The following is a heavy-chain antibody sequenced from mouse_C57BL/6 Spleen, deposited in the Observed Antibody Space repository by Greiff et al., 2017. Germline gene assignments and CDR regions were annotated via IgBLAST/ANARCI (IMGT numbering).Heavy chain of an antibody. D-gene: IGHD2-2*01. CDR1: GYTFTSYW. CDR2: IYPGSGST. Sequence: QVQLQQPGAELVKPGASVKMSCKASGYTFTSYWITWVKQRPGQGLEWIGDIYPGSGSTNYNEKFKSKATLTVAPSSSTAYMQLSSLTSEDSAVYYCAREGYGYGYYFDYWGQGTTLTVSS. CDR3: AREGYGYGYYFDY. V-gene: IGHV1-55*01. J-gene: IGHJ2*01.